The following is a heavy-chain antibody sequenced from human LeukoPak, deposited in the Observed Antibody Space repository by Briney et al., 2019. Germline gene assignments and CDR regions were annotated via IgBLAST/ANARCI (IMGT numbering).Heavy chain of an antibody. CDR1: GGSIGGDY. D-gene: IGHD6-19*01. J-gene: IGHJ4*02. Sequence: SETLSLTCTVSGGSIGGDYWTWIRQPPGKGLQYIGYIYHTGATNYNPSLKSRVTMSVDTSKSQFSLKLNSVTAADTAVYFCAKYGKSGWSIDNWGQGTLVTVSS. V-gene: IGHV4-59*08. CDR2: IYHTGAT. CDR3: AKYGKSGWSIDN.